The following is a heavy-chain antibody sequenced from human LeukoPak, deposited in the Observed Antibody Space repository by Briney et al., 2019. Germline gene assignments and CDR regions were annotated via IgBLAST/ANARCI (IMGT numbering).Heavy chain of an antibody. V-gene: IGHV3-30-3*01. CDR1: GSTFRSYV. Sequence: GGSLRLSCAASGSTFRSYVMHWVRQAPGKGLEWVAVISYDGSNKYYVDSVKGRITISRDNSKNTLYLQMNSLRPEDTAVYFCATDIMDRGIPTLRFDPWGQGTLVTVSS. CDR2: ISYDGSNK. J-gene: IGHJ5*02. D-gene: IGHD3-10*01. CDR3: ATDIMDRGIPTLRFDP.